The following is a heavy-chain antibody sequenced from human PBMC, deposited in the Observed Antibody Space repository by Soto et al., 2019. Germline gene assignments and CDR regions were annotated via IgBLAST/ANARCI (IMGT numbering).Heavy chain of an antibody. J-gene: IGHJ4*02. D-gene: IGHD2-21*02. V-gene: IGHV1-8*01. CDR1: GYTSTSYD. CDR2: MNPNSGNT. CDR3: AIERDCIGLDY. Sequence: QVQLVQSGAEVKKPGASVKVSCKASGYTSTSYDINWVRQATGPGLEWMGWMNPNSGNTGYAQKFQGRVPMTRDTSISTAYMGLSCLSSGDTAVYCLAIERDCIGLDYWGQGTLVTFSS.